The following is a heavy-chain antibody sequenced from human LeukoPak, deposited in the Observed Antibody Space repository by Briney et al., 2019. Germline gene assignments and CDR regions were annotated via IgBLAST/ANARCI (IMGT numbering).Heavy chain of an antibody. J-gene: IGHJ4*02. Sequence: QAGGSLRLSCAASGFTFSSYTMNWVRQAPGKGLEWVSAISGSGGSTYYADSVKGRFTISRDNSKNTLYLQMNSLRAEDTAVYYCAKSLGPLVYYFDYWGQGTLVTVSS. CDR2: ISGSGGST. V-gene: IGHV3-23*01. CDR3: AKSLGPLVYYFDY. D-gene: IGHD5/OR15-5a*01. CDR1: GFTFSSYT.